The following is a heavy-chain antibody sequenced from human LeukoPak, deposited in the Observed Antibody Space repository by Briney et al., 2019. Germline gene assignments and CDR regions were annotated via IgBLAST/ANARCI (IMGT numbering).Heavy chain of an antibody. D-gene: IGHD5-18*01. CDR1: GGSISSYY. CDR2: IYTSGST. Sequence: SETLSLTCTVSGGSISSYYWSWIRQPAGKGLEWIGRIYTSGSTNYNPSLKSRVTMSVDTSKNQFSLKLSSVTAADTAVYYCARDQVQLWPYYMDVWGKGTTVTVSS. V-gene: IGHV4-4*07. J-gene: IGHJ6*03. CDR3: ARDQVQLWPYYMDV.